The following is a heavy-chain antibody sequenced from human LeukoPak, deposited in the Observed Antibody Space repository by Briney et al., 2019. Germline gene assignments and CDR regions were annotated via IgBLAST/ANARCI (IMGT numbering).Heavy chain of an antibody. CDR1: GFTFSSYA. CDR3: AKEDAYSSSNPDF. CDR2: ISGGGGST. J-gene: IGHJ4*02. Sequence: PGVPLRLSCAASGFTFSSYAMTCIRQAPGKGREWVSAISGGGGSTFYAGSAKGRFTISRDNYKNTLYLQMDSLKAEDTAIYYCAKEDAYSSSNPDFWGQGTLVTVSS. V-gene: IGHV3-23*01. D-gene: IGHD6-13*01.